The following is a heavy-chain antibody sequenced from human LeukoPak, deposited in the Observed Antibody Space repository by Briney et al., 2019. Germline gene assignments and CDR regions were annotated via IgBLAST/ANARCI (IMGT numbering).Heavy chain of an antibody. CDR1: GFTFSDYW. V-gene: IGHV3-74*01. CDR2: INSDGSNT. D-gene: IGHD5-12*01. J-gene: IGHJ4*02. Sequence: GGSLRLSCVVSGFTFSDYWMHWVRQAPGKGLVWVSRINSDGSNTNYAGSVKGRFSISRDNAKNTLYLQMGSLRVEDTAVYYCATGYARSARHQSDFWGQGTVVTVSS. CDR3: ATGYARSARHQSDF.